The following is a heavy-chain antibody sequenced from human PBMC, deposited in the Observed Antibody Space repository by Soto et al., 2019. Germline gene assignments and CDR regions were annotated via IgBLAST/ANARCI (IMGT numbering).Heavy chain of an antibody. Sequence: GGSLRLSCAASGFTFINDWMNWGRQGPGKGLEWVSRIISGGSRVSYADSVKGRFTIARDNAKNTLYLEMHSLTAEDTAVYYCARERTSKGGMDVWGQGTTVTVSS. CDR2: IISGGSRV. J-gene: IGHJ6*02. CDR1: GFTFINDW. V-gene: IGHV3-74*01. CDR3: ARERTSKGGMDV.